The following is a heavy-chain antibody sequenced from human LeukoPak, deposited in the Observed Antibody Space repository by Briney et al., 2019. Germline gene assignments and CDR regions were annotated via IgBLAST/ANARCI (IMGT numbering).Heavy chain of an antibody. D-gene: IGHD2-2*01. Sequence: GGSLRLSCAASGFTFSSSTMNWVRQAPGKGLEWVSSISSNSNDIYYADSLKGRFTISRDNAKNSLYLQMNSLRAEDTAVYYCAREPADYWGQGTLVTVSS. CDR1: GFTFSSST. CDR3: AREPADY. J-gene: IGHJ4*02. CDR2: ISSNSNDI. V-gene: IGHV3-21*01.